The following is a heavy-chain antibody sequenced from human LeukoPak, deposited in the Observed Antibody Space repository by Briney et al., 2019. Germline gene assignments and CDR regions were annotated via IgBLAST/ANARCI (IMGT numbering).Heavy chain of an antibody. D-gene: IGHD3-22*01. J-gene: IGHJ4*02. CDR1: EFTFSNYD. Sequence: GGSLRLSCAASEFTFSNYDMHWVRQAAGKGLEWVSTIDTAGNTWYPDSVKGRFTISRENAKSSLNLQMNSLRVEDTAVYYCARRGGGYHFDYWGQGTLVTVSS. CDR3: ARRGGGYHFDY. CDR2: IDTAGNT. V-gene: IGHV3-13*01.